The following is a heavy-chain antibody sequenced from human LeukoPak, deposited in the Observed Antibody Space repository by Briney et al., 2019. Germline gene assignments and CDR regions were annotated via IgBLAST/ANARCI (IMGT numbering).Heavy chain of an antibody. J-gene: IGHJ6*02. CDR2: ITNSGTTI. Sequence: PGGSLRLSCAASGFTFTDYYMSWIRQAPGKGLEWVSYITNSGTTIYYADSVKGRFTISRDNSKNTLYLQMNSLRAEDTAVYYCAKDLGGYSYGLLRPYYYYGMDVWGQGTTVTVSS. CDR1: GFTFTDYY. V-gene: IGHV3-11*04. CDR3: AKDLGGYSYGLLRPYYYYGMDV. D-gene: IGHD5-18*01.